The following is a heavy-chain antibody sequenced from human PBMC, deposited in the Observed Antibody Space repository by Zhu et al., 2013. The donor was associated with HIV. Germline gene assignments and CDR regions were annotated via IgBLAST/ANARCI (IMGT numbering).Heavy chain of an antibody. V-gene: IGHV1-18*01. Sequence: QVQLVQPAVEVKKPGASVKVSCKASGYTFTNYGIGWVRQAPGQGLEWMGWISAYNGNTHYAQKLQGRVTMTTDTSTSTAYMELRNLRSDDSAVYYCARGGDIVVMVAGTRLNYYYGMDVVGPRDHGHRLL. CDR2: ISAYNGNT. CDR3: ARGGDIVVMVAGTRLNYYYGMDV. D-gene: IGHD2-15*01. CDR1: GYTFTNYG. J-gene: IGHJ6*02.